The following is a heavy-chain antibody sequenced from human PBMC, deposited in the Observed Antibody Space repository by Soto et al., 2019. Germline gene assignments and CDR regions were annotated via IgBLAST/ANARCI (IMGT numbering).Heavy chain of an antibody. J-gene: IGHJ4*02. D-gene: IGHD3-10*01. CDR2: ISTYNGNT. CDR3: AREMVRGVGSDY. CDR1: GYTFTSYG. V-gene: IGHV1-18*01. Sequence: QVQLVQSGAEVKKPGASVKVSCKASGYTFTSYGISWVRQAPGQGLEWMGWISTYNGNTKYAQKLQGRVTMTTDTSTSTAYMELRSLRSADTALFSCAREMVRGVGSDYWGQGTLVTVSS.